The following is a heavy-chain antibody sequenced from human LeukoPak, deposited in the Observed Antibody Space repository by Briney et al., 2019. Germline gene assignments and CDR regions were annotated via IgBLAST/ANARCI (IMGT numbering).Heavy chain of an antibody. CDR1: GGSISSGGYY. Sequence: PSETLSLTCTVSGGSISSGGYYWSWIRQHPGKGLEWIGYIYYSGSTYYNPSLKSRVTISVDTSKNQFSLKLSSVTAADTAVYYCARVRFMGHYDILTGYFLTHTKPPNPLYYLDYWGQGTLVTVSS. CDR3: ARVRFMGHYDILTGYFLTHTKPPNPLYYLDY. D-gene: IGHD3-9*01. V-gene: IGHV4-31*03. CDR2: IYYSGST. J-gene: IGHJ4*02.